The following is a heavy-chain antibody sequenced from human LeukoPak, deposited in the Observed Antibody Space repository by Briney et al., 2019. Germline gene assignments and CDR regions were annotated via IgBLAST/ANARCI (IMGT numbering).Heavy chain of an antibody. V-gene: IGHV1-18*04. CDR1: GYTFTGYY. CDR2: ISAYNGNT. D-gene: IGHD3-16*01. CDR3: ARDGGRTYVGDY. J-gene: IGHJ4*02. Sequence: GASVKVSCKASGYTFTGYYMHWVRQAPGQGLEWMGWISAYNGNTNYAQKLQGRVTMTTDTSTSTAYMELRSLRSDDTAVYYCARDGGRTYVGDYWGQGTLVTVSS.